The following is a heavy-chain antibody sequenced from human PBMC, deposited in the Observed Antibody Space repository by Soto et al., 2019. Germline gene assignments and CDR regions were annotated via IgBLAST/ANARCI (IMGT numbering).Heavy chain of an antibody. CDR1: GFSLSTSGVG. V-gene: IGHV2-5*02. CDR3: VRMGRYYDILIGYSWTIDY. D-gene: IGHD3-9*01. Sequence: QITLKESGPTLVKPTQTLTLTCTFSGFSLSTSGVGVGWIRQPPGKALEWLALIYWDDDKRYSPSLKSRLTNTKDTSKNQVVLTMTNMVPVDTASFYGVRMGRYYDILIGYSWTIDYWGQGNLVTVSA. CDR2: IYWDDDK. J-gene: IGHJ4*02.